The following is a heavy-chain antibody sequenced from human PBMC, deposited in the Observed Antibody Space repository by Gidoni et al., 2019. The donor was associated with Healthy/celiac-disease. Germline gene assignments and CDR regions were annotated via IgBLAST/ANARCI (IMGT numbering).Heavy chain of an antibody. CDR3: AKDLLGYYDSSVGGAQPGFDY. CDR1: GFTFSSYG. V-gene: IGHV3-30*18. D-gene: IGHD3-22*01. J-gene: IGHJ4*02. Sequence: QVQLVESGGGVVQPGRSLRLSCAASGFTFSSYGLHWVRQAPGKGLEWVAVISYDGSNKYYADSVKGRFTISRDNSKNTLYLQMNSLRAEDTAVYYCAKDLLGYYDSSVGGAQPGFDYWGQGTLVTVSS. CDR2: ISYDGSNK.